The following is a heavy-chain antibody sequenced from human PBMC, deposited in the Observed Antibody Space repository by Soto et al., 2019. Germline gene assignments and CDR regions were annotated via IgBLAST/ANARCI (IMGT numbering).Heavy chain of an antibody. CDR2: ISAYNGNT. CDR3: PRDWATASLFDY. V-gene: IGHV1-18*01. Sequence: QVQLVQSGAEVKKPGASVKVSCKASGYTFTSYGISWVRQAPAQGREWMGWISAYNGNTNYAQKLQGRLTMTPDTSTSTADMELRSLRSDGTAVYYCPRDWATASLFDYWGKGTLVTVSS. CDR1: GYTFTSYG. J-gene: IGHJ4*02. D-gene: IGHD5-18*01.